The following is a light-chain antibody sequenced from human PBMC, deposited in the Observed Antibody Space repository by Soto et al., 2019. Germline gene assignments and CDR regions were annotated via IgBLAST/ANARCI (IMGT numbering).Light chain of an antibody. V-gene: IGKV3-20*01. CDR3: QQRHMWPIT. J-gene: IGKJ5*01. Sequence: EIVLTRSPGTPSLSPGERATLSCRASQSVSSSYLAWYQQKPGQAPRLVIYGASSRATGIPPRFSGIGSGTDGTITLSSLETEDAAVYDCQQRHMWPITFGQGTRLEIK. CDR1: QSVSSSY. CDR2: GAS.